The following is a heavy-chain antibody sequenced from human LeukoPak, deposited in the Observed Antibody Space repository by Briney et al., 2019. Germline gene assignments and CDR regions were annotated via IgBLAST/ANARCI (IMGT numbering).Heavy chain of an antibody. Sequence: SVTVSCKASGGTFSSYAISWVRQAPGQGLEWMGGIIPIFGTANYAQKFQGRVTITTDESTSTAYMELSSLRSEDTAVYYCARDPVAAAGNSYFDYWGQGTLVTVSS. CDR1: GGTFSSYA. D-gene: IGHD6-13*01. CDR3: ARDPVAAAGNSYFDY. J-gene: IGHJ4*02. V-gene: IGHV1-69*05. CDR2: IIPIFGTA.